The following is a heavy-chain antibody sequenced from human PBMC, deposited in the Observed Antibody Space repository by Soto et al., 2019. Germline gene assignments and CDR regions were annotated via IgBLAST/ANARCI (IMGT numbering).Heavy chain of an antibody. CDR2: ISGSGGST. V-gene: IGHV3-23*01. J-gene: IGHJ6*02. Sequence: VGSLRLSCAASGFTFSSYAMSWVRQAPGKGLEWVSAISGSGGSTYYADSVKGRFTISRDNSKNTLYLQMNSLRAEDTAVYYCAKVRYSSGWDYYYYGMDVWGQGTTVTVSS. CDR1: GFTFSSYA. CDR3: AKVRYSSGWDYYYYGMDV. D-gene: IGHD6-19*01.